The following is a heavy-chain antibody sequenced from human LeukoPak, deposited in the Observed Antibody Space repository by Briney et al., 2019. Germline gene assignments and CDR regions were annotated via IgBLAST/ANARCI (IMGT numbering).Heavy chain of an antibody. CDR3: ASLYYDILTGYDYYGMDL. Sequence: GRSLRLSCAASGFTFSSVWMSWGRQAPGKGLGWVADINQDGSEKNYVDSVKGRFTISRDNAKNSPYLQRNRLRDEGTAVYYCASLYYDILTGYDYYGMDLWGKGPTVTVFS. J-gene: IGHJ6*04. D-gene: IGHD3-9*01. CDR2: INQDGSEK. V-gene: IGHV3-7*03. CDR1: GFTFSSVW.